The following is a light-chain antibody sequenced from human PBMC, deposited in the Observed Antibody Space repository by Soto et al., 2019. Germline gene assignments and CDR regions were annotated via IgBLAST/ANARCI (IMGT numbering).Light chain of an antibody. CDR3: QQYGDWPLT. V-gene: IGKV3-15*01. CDR1: QSVGNN. Sequence: EIVVTQSPATLSVSPGERATLSCRASQSVGNNFAWYQQKPGQAPRLLIFATSTRATGVPARFSGSGSGTDFTLTISSLQSDDFAVYCCQQYGDWPLTFGGGAKVEIE. CDR2: ATS. J-gene: IGKJ4*01.